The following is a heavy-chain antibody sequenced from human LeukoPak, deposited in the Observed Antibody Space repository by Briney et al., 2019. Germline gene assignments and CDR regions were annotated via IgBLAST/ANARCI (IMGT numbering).Heavy chain of an antibody. D-gene: IGHD1-26*01. CDR1: GFSFSDHY. V-gene: IGHV3-72*01. J-gene: IGHJ4*02. CDR2: SGSKAHNYAT. CDR3: VVGATGALDY. Sequence: GWSLGLSCAASGFSFSDHYMDWVRQAPGKGLEWVGRSGSKAHNYATKHAASVKGRFTISRDDSKNSLYLQMSSLKTGDTAVYYCVVGATGALDYWGQGTLVTVSS.